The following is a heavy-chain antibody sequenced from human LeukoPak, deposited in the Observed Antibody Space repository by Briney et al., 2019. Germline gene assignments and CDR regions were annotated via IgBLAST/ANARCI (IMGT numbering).Heavy chain of an antibody. CDR1: GFTFSSYE. Sequence: GGSLRLSCAASGFTFSSYEMNWVRQAPGKGLEWVSYISSSGSTIYYADSVKGRFTFSRDNAENSLYLQMNSLSAEDTAVYYCAREGFDGDLDYWGQGTLVTVSS. V-gene: IGHV3-48*03. J-gene: IGHJ4*02. CDR2: ISSSGSTI. CDR3: AREGFDGDLDY. D-gene: IGHD2-21*02.